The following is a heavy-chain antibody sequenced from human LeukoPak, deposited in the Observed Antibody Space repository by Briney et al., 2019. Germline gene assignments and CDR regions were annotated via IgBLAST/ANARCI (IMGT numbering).Heavy chain of an antibody. V-gene: IGHV3-23*01. D-gene: IGHD4-17*01. Sequence: PGGSLRLSCAASGFTFGIYAMSWVRQSPGKGLEWVSSITAGGTTTYYEDSVKGRFTISRDNSKSTLYLQMNSLSAEDTALYYCAKLYGDYKHAFPLWGQGTMVTVSS. CDR1: GFTFGIYA. CDR2: ITAGGTTT. J-gene: IGHJ3*01. CDR3: AKLYGDYKHAFPL.